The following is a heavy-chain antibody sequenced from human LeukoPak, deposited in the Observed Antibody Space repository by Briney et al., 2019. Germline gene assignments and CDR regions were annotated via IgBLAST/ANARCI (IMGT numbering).Heavy chain of an antibody. D-gene: IGHD6-19*01. CDR1: GFTFSSYA. J-gene: IGHJ4*02. Sequence: PGGSLTLSCAASGFTFSSYAMSWVRQAPGKGLEGVSAISGSGGSTYYADSVKGRFTISRDNSKNTLYLQMNSLRAEDTAVYYCAKDHYSSGWYPTPFDYWGQGTLVTVSS. CDR2: ISGSGGST. CDR3: AKDHYSSGWYPTPFDY. V-gene: IGHV3-23*01.